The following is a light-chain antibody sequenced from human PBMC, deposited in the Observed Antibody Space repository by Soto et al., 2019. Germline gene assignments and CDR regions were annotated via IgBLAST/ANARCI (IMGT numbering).Light chain of an antibody. Sequence: IVMTQSPATLSVPPGERATLSCRASQSVGSNLAWYQQKPGQAPRLVIYGASTRDTGIPARLSGSGSGTEFTLTISSLQSEDFAVYYCQQYYNWPLTFGPGTKVEIK. CDR1: QSVGSN. V-gene: IGKV3-15*01. CDR3: QQYYNWPLT. J-gene: IGKJ3*01. CDR2: GAS.